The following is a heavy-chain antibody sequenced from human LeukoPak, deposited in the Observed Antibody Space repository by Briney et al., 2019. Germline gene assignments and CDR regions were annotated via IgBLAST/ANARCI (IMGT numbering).Heavy chain of an antibody. CDR1: GFTFSSYA. CDR3: ARDPPYYYDSSGYFGAFDI. CDR2: ISYDGGNK. V-gene: IGHV3-30*04. Sequence: PGRSLRLSCAASGFTFSSYAMHWVRLAPGKGLEWVAVISYDGGNKYYADSVKGRFTISRDNSKNTLYLQMNSLRAEDTAVYYCARDPPYYYDSSGYFGAFDIWGQGTMVTVSS. D-gene: IGHD3-22*01. J-gene: IGHJ3*02.